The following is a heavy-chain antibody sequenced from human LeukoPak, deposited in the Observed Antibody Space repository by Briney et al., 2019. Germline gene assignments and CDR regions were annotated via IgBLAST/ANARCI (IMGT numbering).Heavy chain of an antibody. CDR3: ARDQGSGYYYYGMDV. CDR2: ISSSGSTI. Sequence: GGSLRLSCAASVFTFSSYEMNWVRQAPGKGLEWVSYISSSGSTIYYADSVKGRFTISRDNAKNSLYLQMNSLRAEDTAVYYCARDQGSGYYYYGMDVWGKGTTVTVSS. J-gene: IGHJ6*04. D-gene: IGHD2-15*01. V-gene: IGHV3-48*03. CDR1: VFTFSSYE.